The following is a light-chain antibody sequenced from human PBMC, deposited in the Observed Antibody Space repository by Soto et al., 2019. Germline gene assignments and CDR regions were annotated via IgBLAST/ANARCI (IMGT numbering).Light chain of an antibody. Sequence: EIVMTQSPATLSVSPGERVTLSCRASQSISGNLACYQHKPGQAPMLLISVASARATGFPGRFSGRWSGTEFTLTISSLQSEDFAVYCCQQYNNWPGTFGQGTKVDNK. CDR3: QQYNNWPGT. CDR1: QSISGN. CDR2: VAS. J-gene: IGKJ1*01. V-gene: IGKV3-15*01.